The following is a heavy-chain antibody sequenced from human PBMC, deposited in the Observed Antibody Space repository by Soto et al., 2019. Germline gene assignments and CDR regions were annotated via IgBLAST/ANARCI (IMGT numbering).Heavy chain of an antibody. Sequence: HPGGSLRLSCAASGLTFSNYWMHWVRQAPGKGLVWVSRINSDGSSATYADSVKGRFTISRDNAKNTGYLQMNSLRAEDTAIYYCATVVAQELEIDSWGQGTLVTVSS. CDR2: INSDGSSA. J-gene: IGHJ4*02. D-gene: IGHD1-1*01. CDR1: GLTFSNYW. CDR3: ATVVAQELEIDS. V-gene: IGHV3-74*01.